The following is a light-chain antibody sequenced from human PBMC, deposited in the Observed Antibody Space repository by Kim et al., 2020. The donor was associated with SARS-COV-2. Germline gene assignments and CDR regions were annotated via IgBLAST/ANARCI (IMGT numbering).Light chain of an antibody. J-gene: IGKJ4*01. CDR3: QQRNICPFLT. Sequence: SPGERATLSCRASQNINNILGGYQHQPGQAPRLLIYDSANSSTGSPPRISSSGSGTDFTLTITSLAPEDVGVYYCQQRNICPFLTFGAGTKVDIK. CDR1: QNINNI. V-gene: IGKV3-11*01. CDR2: DSA.